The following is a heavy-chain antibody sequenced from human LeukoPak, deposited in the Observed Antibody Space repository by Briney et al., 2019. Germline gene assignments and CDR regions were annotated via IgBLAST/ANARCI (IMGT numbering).Heavy chain of an antibody. CDR1: GFTFTGYE. CDR2: ISSTGSTM. J-gene: IGHJ4*02. D-gene: IGHD3-10*01. Sequence: GGSLRLSCAASGFTFTGYEMNWVRQAPGKGLEWVSSISSTGSTMYYADSVKGRFTISRDNAKNSLYLQMNSLRAEDTAIYYCARAAYMVQGVIITPPFDYWGQGTLVTVSS. V-gene: IGHV3-48*03. CDR3: ARAAYMVQGVIITPPFDY.